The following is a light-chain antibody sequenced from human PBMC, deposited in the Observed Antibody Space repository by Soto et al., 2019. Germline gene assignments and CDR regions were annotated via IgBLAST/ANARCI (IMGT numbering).Light chain of an antibody. V-gene: IGLV2-8*01. Sequence: QSALTQPASVSGSPGQSITISCTGTSSDVGGYNYVSWSQQHPGKAPKLLISEVSNRPSGVPDRFSGSKSGNTASLTVSGLQAEDEADYYCSSYAGSNNYVFGTGTKLTVL. CDR2: EVS. CDR3: SSYAGSNNYV. J-gene: IGLJ1*01. CDR1: SSDVGGYNY.